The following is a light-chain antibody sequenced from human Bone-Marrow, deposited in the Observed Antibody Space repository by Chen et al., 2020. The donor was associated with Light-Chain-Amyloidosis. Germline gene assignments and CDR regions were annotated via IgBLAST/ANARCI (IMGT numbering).Light chain of an antibody. Sequence: QSALTQPASVSGSPGQSITISCTGTSSDIGGYNYVFWYQQHPGRAPKLMIYEVTNRPSGVSNRFYGSKAGNTASLTSSGLQAEDEAEYYCSSYTTASAPLIFGGGTKLTVL. V-gene: IGLV2-14*01. CDR2: EVT. CDR1: SSDIGGYNY. CDR3: SSYTTASAPLI. J-gene: IGLJ2*01.